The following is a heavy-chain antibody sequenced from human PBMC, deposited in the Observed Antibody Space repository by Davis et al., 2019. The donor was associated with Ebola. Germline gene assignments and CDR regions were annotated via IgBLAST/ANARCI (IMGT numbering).Heavy chain of an antibody. D-gene: IGHD3-22*01. CDR3: ISVVVITGWFDP. CDR1: GGSISSYY. V-gene: IGHV4-59*12. Sequence: PSETLSLTCTVSGGSISSYYWSWIRQPPGKGLEWIGYIYYSGSTNYNPSLKSRVTISVDTSKNQFSLKLSSVTAADTAVYYCISVVVITGWFDPWGQGTLVTVSS. J-gene: IGHJ5*02. CDR2: IYYSGST.